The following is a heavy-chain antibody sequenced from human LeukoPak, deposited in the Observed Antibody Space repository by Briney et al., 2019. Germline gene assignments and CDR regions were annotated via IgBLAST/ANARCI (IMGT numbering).Heavy chain of an antibody. CDR2: IYSGGST. Sequence: GGSLRLSCAASGFTVSSNYMSWVRQTPGKGLEWVSVIYSGGSTYYADSVKGRFTTSRDNSKNTLYLQMNSLRAEDTAVYYCARAVYRVDAFDIWGQGTMVTVSS. V-gene: IGHV3-66*01. J-gene: IGHJ3*02. CDR1: GFTVSSNY. D-gene: IGHD1-26*01. CDR3: ARAVYRVDAFDI.